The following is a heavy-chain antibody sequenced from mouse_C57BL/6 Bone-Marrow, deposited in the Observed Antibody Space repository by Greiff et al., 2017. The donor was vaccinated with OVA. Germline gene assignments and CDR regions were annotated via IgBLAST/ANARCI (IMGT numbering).Heavy chain of an antibody. Sequence: EVMLVESGGGLVKPGGSLKLSCAASGFTFSSYAMSWVRQTPEKRLEWVATISDGGSYTYYPDNVKGRFTISRDNAKNNLYLQMSHLKSEDTAMYYCARDRYHRAWFAYWGQGTLVTVAA. V-gene: IGHV5-4*01. CDR3: ARDRYHRAWFAY. D-gene: IGHD1-1*01. CDR1: GFTFSSYA. CDR2: ISDGGSYT. J-gene: IGHJ3*01.